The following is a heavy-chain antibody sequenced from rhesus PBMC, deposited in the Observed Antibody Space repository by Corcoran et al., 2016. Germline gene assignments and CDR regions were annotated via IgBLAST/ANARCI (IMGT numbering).Heavy chain of an antibody. CDR3: ARDGYYYDSGYYSGDAFDF. CDR2: IGSSSSST. J-gene: IGHJ3*01. V-gene: IGHV4-127*01. Sequence: QVQLQESGPGRVKPSETLSLTCAVSGYSITRGYCWSWIRQSPGQGLGWIGYIGSSSSSTNYHPSLKSRVTISKDTSKNQFSLKLSSVTAADTAVYYCARDGYYYDSGYYSGDAFDFWGQGLRVTVSS. CDR1: GYSITRGYC. D-gene: IGHD3-28*01.